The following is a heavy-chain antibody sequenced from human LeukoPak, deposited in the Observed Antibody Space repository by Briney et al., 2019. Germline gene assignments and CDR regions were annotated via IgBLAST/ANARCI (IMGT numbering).Heavy chain of an antibody. Sequence: SETLSLTCTVSGYSISSGYYWGWIRQPPGKGLEWIGSIYPSGSTYYTPSLKSRVTISGDTSKNQFSLKLSSVTAAATAVYYCARPNPYCSSTSCSFDYWGQGTLVTVSS. J-gene: IGHJ4*02. CDR1: GYSISSGYY. CDR2: IYPSGST. D-gene: IGHD2-2*01. V-gene: IGHV4-38-2*02. CDR3: ARPNPYCSSTSCSFDY.